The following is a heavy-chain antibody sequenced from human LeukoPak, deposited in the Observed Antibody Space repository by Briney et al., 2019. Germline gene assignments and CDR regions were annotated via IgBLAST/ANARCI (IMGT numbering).Heavy chain of an antibody. J-gene: IGHJ4*02. V-gene: IGHV3-23*01. CDR2: ISGSGGST. Sequence: PGGSLRLPCAASGFTVSSNYMSWVRQAPGKGLEWVSAISGSGGSTYYADSVKGRFTISRDNSKNTLYLQMNSLRAEDTAVYYCAKDPSGGYYYDSRGYYYVGDYWGQGTLVTVSS. CDR1: GFTVSSNY. D-gene: IGHD3-22*01. CDR3: AKDPSGGYYYDSRGYYYVGDY.